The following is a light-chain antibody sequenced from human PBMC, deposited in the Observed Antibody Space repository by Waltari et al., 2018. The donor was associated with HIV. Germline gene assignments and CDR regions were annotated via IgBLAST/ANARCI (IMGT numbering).Light chain of an antibody. CDR1: SSDVGHYNL. CDR2: EAV. Sequence: QSALTQPASVSGSPGQSITISCTGTSSDVGHYNLFSWYQQYPGKAPQLMIYEAVKRPSGVSNRIAASKSGNTASLTFSGLQAEDEADYSCCSYGGSSTWVFGGGTKLTVL. J-gene: IGLJ3*02. V-gene: IGLV2-23*01. CDR3: CSYGGSSTWV.